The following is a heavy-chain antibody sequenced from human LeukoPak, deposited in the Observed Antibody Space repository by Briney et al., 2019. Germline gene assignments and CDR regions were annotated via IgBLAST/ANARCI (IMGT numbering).Heavy chain of an antibody. CDR1: GFTFDNYA. D-gene: IGHD3-22*01. J-gene: IGHJ4*02. CDR3: ARSRHSYDSSGFPHY. Sequence: GGSLRLSCAASGFTFDNYAVHWVRQAPGKGLEWVPLISWNGLSTYYADSVKGRFTIFRDNRKNSLYLQMNSLRAEDTALYYCARSRHSYDSSGFPHYWGQGTLVTVSS. V-gene: IGHV3-43D*03. CDR2: ISWNGLST.